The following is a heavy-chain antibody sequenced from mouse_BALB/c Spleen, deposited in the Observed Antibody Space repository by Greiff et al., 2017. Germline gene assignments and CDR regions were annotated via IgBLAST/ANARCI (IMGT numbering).Heavy chain of an antibody. J-gene: IGHJ4*01. V-gene: IGHV1-12*01. D-gene: IGHD2-1*01. CDR2: IYPGNGDT. CDR1: GYTFTSYN. Sequence: QVQLQQPGAELVKPGASVKMSCKASGYTFTSYNMHWVKQTPGQGLEWIGAIYPGNGDTSYNQKFKGKATLTADKSSSTAYMQLSSLTSEDSAVYYCARGGNYGYYYAMDYWGQGTSVTVSS. CDR3: ARGGNYGYYYAMDY.